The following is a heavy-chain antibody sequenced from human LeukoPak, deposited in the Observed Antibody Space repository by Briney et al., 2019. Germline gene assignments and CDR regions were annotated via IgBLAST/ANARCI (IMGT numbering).Heavy chain of an antibody. CDR3: ATCIAAIHYYYYYMDV. Sequence: GSSVKVSCKASGGTFSSYAISWVRQAPGQGLEWMGGIIPIFGTANYAQKFQGRVTITADESTSTAYMELSSLRSEDTAVYYCATCIAAIHYYYYYMDVWGKGTTVTVSS. V-gene: IGHV1-69*01. D-gene: IGHD6-6*01. J-gene: IGHJ6*03. CDR2: IIPIFGTA. CDR1: GGTFSSYA.